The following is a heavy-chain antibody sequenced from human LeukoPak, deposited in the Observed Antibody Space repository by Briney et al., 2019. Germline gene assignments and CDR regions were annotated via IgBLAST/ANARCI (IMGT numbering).Heavy chain of an antibody. D-gene: IGHD3-22*01. J-gene: IGHJ3*02. CDR3: ASSTLGQEGVHYDSSAEGAFDI. V-gene: IGHV5-51*01. Sequence: GESLKISCKGSGYSFTSYWIGWVRQMPGKGLEWMGIIYPGDSDTRYSPSFQGQVTISADKSISTAYLQWSSLKASDTAMYYCASSTLGQEGVHYDSSAEGAFDIWDQGTMVTVSS. CDR1: GYSFTSYW. CDR2: IYPGDSDT.